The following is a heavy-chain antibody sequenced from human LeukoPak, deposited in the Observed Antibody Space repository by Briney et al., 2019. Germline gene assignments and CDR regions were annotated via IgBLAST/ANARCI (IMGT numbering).Heavy chain of an antibody. D-gene: IGHD4-17*01. CDR2: ISSSSSYT. CDR1: GFTFSDHY. CDR3: ARPLYGDQYYFDC. Sequence: PGGSLRLSCAGSGFTFSDHYMSWIRQAPGKGLEWVSYISSSSSYTNYADSVKGRFTISRDNAKNSLYLQMNSLRAEDTAVYYCARPLYGDQYYFDCWGQGTLVTVSS. V-gene: IGHV3-11*06. J-gene: IGHJ4*02.